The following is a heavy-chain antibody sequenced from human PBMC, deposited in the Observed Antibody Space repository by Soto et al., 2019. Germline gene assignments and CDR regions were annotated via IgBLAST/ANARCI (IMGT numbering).Heavy chain of an antibody. CDR1: GFTFSSYG. V-gene: IGHV3-30*18. J-gene: IGHJ5*02. CDR3: AKRKRILDNPNWFDP. CDR2: ISYDGSNK. Sequence: PGGSLRLSCAASGFTFSSYGMHWVRQAPGKGLEWVAVISYDGSNKYYADSVKGRFTISRDNSKNTLYLQMNSLRAEDTAVYYCAKRKRILDNPNWFDPWGQGTLVTVSS. D-gene: IGHD1-1*01.